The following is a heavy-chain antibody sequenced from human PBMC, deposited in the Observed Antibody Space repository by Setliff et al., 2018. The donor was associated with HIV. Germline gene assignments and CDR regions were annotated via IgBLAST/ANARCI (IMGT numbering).Heavy chain of an antibody. D-gene: IGHD3-22*01. CDR3: ARTAYYRDSSGYYSVAFDM. Sequence: SLKISCAASGFTFVNHDIECVRQAPGKGLEWVSHIGTAGDTYYLDSVKGRFTISREDARNSGYLQMNSLRDDDTAVYFCARTAYYRDSSGYYSVAFDMWGPGTMVTV. CDR1: GFTFVNHD. J-gene: IGHJ3*02. CDR2: IGTAGDT. V-gene: IGHV3-13*01.